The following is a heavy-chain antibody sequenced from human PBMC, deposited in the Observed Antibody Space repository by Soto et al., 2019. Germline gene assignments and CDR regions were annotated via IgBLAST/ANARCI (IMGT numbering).Heavy chain of an antibody. CDR1: GFTFSSYS. CDR2: ISSSSSTI. V-gene: IGHV3-48*02. Sequence: EVQLVESGGGLVQPGGSLRLSCAASGFTFSSYSMNWVRQAPGKGLEWVSYISSSSSTIYYADSVKGRFTISRDNAKNSLYLQMNSLRDEDTAVYYCAREGAEMATGTLNGMDVWGQGTTVTVSS. CDR3: AREGAEMATGTLNGMDV. J-gene: IGHJ6*02. D-gene: IGHD5-12*01.